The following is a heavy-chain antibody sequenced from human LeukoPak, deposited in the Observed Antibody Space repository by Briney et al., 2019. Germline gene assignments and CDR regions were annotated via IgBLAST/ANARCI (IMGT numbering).Heavy chain of an antibody. CDR2: IYYSGST. CDR1: GGSISSYY. Sequence: SETLSLTCTVSGGSISSYYWSWIRQPPGKGLEWIGYIYYSGSTNYNPSLKSRVTISVDTSKNQCSLKLSSVTAADTAVYYCARQLLWFGEQYYFDYWGQGTLVTVSS. D-gene: IGHD3-10*01. J-gene: IGHJ4*02. V-gene: IGHV4-59*08. CDR3: ARQLLWFGEQYYFDY.